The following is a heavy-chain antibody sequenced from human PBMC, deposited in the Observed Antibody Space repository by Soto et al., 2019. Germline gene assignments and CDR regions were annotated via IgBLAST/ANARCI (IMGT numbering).Heavy chain of an antibody. CDR3: ARDRLYNWNYGQYYYYYGMDV. CDR2: IWYDGSNK. Sequence: QVQLVESGGGVVQPGRSLRLSCAASGFTFSSYGMHWVRQAPGKGLEWVAVIWYDGSNKYYADSVKGRFTISRDNSKNRLAVXXNSLRAEDTAVYYCARDRLYNWNYGQYYYYYGMDVWGQGTTVTVSS. D-gene: IGHD1-7*01. V-gene: IGHV3-33*01. J-gene: IGHJ6*02. CDR1: GFTFSSYG.